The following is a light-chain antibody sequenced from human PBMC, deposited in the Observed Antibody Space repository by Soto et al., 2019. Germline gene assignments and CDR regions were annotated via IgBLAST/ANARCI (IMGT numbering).Light chain of an antibody. CDR1: QSVSSY. CDR2: DAS. V-gene: IGKV3-11*01. CDR3: QQCGNWPLT. J-gene: IGKJ1*01. Sequence: EIVLTQSPATLSLSPGERATLSCRASQSVSSYFAWYQQKPGQAPRLLIYDASNRATGIPARFSGSGSGTDFTLTTSSLELEDFAVYYCQQCGNWPLTFGQGTKVEIK.